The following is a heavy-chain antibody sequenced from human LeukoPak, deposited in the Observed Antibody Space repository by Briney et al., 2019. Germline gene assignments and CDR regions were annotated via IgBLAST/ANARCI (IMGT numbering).Heavy chain of an antibody. CDR3: AADSGSFLHAFDI. CDR2: INHSGST. CDR1: GGSFSGYY. Sequence: SETLSLTCAVYGGSFSGYYWSWIRQPPGKGLEWIGEINHSGSTNYNPSLKSRVTISVDTSKNQFSLKLSSVTAADTAVYYCAADSGSFLHAFDIWGQGTMVTVSS. D-gene: IGHD1-26*01. V-gene: IGHV4-34*01. J-gene: IGHJ3*02.